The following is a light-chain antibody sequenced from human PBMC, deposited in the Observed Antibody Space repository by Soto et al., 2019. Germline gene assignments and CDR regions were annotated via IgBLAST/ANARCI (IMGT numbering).Light chain of an antibody. CDR1: TGPVTSGQY. CDR3: LLSYSPTRL. V-gene: IGLV7-46*01. J-gene: IGLJ3*02. CDR2: DTS. Sequence: QAVVTQEHSLTVSPGGTVNLTCGSSTGPVTSGQYPYWFQQKPGQAPRTLIYDTSNRHSWTPARFSGSLLGGKAALTLSGAQPEDEAEYYCLLSYSPTRLFGGGTKLTVL.